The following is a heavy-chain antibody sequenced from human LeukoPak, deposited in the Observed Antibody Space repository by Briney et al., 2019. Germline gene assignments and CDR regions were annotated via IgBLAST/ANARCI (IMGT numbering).Heavy chain of an antibody. CDR1: GGSISSGDYY. V-gene: IGHV4-30-4*08. D-gene: IGHD1-7*01. Sequence: SETLSLTCTVSGGSISSGDYYWSWIRQPPGKGLEWIGYIYYSGSTYYNPSLKSRVTISVDTSKNQFSLKLSSVTAADTAAYYCARASWNWWFDPWGQGTLVTVSS. CDR3: ARASWNWWFDP. J-gene: IGHJ5*02. CDR2: IYYSGST.